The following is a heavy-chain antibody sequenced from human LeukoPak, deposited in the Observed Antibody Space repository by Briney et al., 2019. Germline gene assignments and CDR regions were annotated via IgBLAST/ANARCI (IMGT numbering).Heavy chain of an antibody. CDR1: GYTFTSYG. D-gene: IGHD3-10*01. CDR2: INPYNGNT. J-gene: IGHJ4*02. V-gene: IGHV1-18*01. CDR3: ARVGYFGSGNYYNDRGAFDY. Sequence: ASVKVSCKASGYTFTSYGISWVRQAPGQGLEWMGWINPYNGNTNYAQKLQGRVTMTTDTSTSTAYMELRSLRSDDTAVYYCARVGYFGSGNYYNDRGAFDYWGQGTLVTVSS.